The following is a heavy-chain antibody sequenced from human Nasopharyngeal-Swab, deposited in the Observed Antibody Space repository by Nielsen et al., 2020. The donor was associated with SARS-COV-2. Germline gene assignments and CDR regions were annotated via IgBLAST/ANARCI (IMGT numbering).Heavy chain of an antibody. CDR2: ISVYNCNT. J-gene: IGHJ6*02. V-gene: IGHV1-18*01. D-gene: IGHD5-18*01. CDR3: ARGIQLPRAYYYYGMDV. Sequence: SVNVSCKASGYTFTSYGISWVRQAAAQGLEWMGWISVYNCNTNYAQNLQGRVTMTTDTSTSTAYMELRSLRSGDTAVYYCARGIQLPRAYYYYGMDVWGQGTTVTVSS. CDR1: GYTFTSYG.